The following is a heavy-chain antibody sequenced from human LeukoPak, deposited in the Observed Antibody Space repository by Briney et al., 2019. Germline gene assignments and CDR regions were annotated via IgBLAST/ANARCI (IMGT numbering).Heavy chain of an antibody. Sequence: GASVKVSCKASGGTFSSYAISWVRQAPGQGLEWMGRIIPILGIANYAQKFQGRVTITADKSTSTAYMELSSLRSEDTAVYYCARAAIAAANIDYWGQGTLVTVSS. V-gene: IGHV1-69*04. CDR3: ARAAIAAANIDY. D-gene: IGHD6-13*01. J-gene: IGHJ4*02. CDR1: GGTFSSYA. CDR2: IIPILGIA.